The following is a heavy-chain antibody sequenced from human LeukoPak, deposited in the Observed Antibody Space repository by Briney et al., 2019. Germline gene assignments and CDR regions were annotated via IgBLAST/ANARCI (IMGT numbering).Heavy chain of an antibody. Sequence: GGSLRLSCAASGFIFTNYEMNWVRQAPGKGLEWLSYILSTSATFYADSVKGRFTISRDNAKNSLSLQLNSLRDEDTAVYFCAKVIRGGYGMDVWGQGTTVTVSS. CDR2: ILSTSAT. J-gene: IGHJ6*02. V-gene: IGHV3-48*02. CDR1: GFIFTNYE. CDR3: AKVIRGGYGMDV. D-gene: IGHD3-10*01.